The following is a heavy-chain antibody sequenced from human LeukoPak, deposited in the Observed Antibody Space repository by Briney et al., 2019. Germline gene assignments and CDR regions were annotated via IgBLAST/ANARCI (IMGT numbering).Heavy chain of an antibody. Sequence: GSLRLSCAASGFTSSNYAMNWGRQAPGKGLGWVSGISGSGGTTYYADSVKGRFTISRDNPKNTLYLQMNGLRAEDTAVYYCARRVVAGQTYYFDFWGQGTLVTVSS. CDR3: ARRVVAGQTYYFDF. V-gene: IGHV3-23*01. D-gene: IGHD6-19*01. CDR1: GFTSSNYA. J-gene: IGHJ4*02. CDR2: ISGSGGTT.